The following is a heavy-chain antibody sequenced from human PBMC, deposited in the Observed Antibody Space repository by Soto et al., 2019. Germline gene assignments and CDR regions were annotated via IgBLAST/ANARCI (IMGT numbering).Heavy chain of an antibody. CDR1: GYTFNFYG. V-gene: IGHV1-2*02. J-gene: IGHJ4*02. Sequence: GASVKVSCKASGYTFNFYGITWVRQAPGQGLEWMGWINPNSGGTNYAQKFQGRVTMTRDTSISTAYMELSRLRSDDTAVYYCARDRDYYGSGSYDTERYYFDYWGQGTLVTVSS. D-gene: IGHD3-10*01. CDR2: INPNSGGT. CDR3: ARDRDYYGSGSYDTERYYFDY.